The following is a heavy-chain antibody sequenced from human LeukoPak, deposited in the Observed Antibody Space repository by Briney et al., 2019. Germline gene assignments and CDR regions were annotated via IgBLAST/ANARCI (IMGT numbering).Heavy chain of an antibody. CDR2: IRYDGSNK. V-gene: IGHV3-30*02. Sequence: GGSLRFSCAGSGFTFSSYGMNWVGKAPGKGLEWVAFIRYDGSNKYYADSVKGRFTISRDNSKNTLYLQMNSLRAEDTAVYATHAGASYGSLGCWGQGTLVTVSS. CDR1: GFTFSSYG. CDR3: HAGASYGSLGC. D-gene: IGHD5-18*01. J-gene: IGHJ4*02.